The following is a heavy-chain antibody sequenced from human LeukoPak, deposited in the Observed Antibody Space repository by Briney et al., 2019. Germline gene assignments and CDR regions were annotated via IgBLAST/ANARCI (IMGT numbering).Heavy chain of an antibody. Sequence: SETLSLTCTVSGAFISSYYWSWIRQPAGKGLEWIGRIYTSGSTNYNPSLKSRVTMSVDTSKNQFSLKLSSVTAADTAVYYCARSPINWGSGGYYFDYWGQGTLVTVSS. J-gene: IGHJ4*02. CDR2: IYTSGST. D-gene: IGHD7-27*01. V-gene: IGHV4-4*07. CDR1: GAFISSYY. CDR3: ARSPINWGSGGYYFDY.